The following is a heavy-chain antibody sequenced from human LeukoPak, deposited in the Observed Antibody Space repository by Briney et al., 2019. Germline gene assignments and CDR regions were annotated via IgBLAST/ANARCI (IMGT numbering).Heavy chain of an antibody. J-gene: IGHJ3*02. V-gene: IGHV1-18*01. CDR1: GYTFTPNG. CDR2: ISTSSDNT. Sequence: ASVKVSCKASGYTFTPNGISWVRQAPGQGLEWMGWISTSSDNTNYAQKVQGRITVTTDTSTRTAYMELRSLRSDDTAVYYCARDKDHAFDIWGQGTMVTVSS. CDR3: ARDKDHAFDI.